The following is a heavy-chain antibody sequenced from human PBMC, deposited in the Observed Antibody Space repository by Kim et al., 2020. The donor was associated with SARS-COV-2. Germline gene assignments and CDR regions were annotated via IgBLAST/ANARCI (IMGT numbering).Heavy chain of an antibody. J-gene: IGHJ4*02. Sequence: TDYANTRKGRLTIPREHDKNTMYMQMDSQRAEDTAVYYCARGSGNFGDFDYWGQGTLVTVSS. V-gene: IGHV3-74*01. D-gene: IGHD3-10*01. CDR3: ARGSGNFGDFDY. CDR2: T.